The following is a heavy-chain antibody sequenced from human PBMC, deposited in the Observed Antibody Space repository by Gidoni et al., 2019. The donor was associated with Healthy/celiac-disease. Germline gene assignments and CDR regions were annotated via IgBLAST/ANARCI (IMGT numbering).Heavy chain of an antibody. CDR3: AKGGRFGKLFEYFQH. D-gene: IGHD3-10*01. CDR2: ISWNSGSI. Sequence: EVQLVESGGGLVQPGRSLRLSCAASGFTFADYAMHWVRQAPGKGLEWVSGISWNSGSIGYADSVKGRFTISRDNAKNSLYLQMNSLRAEDTALYYCAKGGRFGKLFEYFQHWGQGTLVTVSS. CDR1: GFTFADYA. J-gene: IGHJ1*01. V-gene: IGHV3-9*01.